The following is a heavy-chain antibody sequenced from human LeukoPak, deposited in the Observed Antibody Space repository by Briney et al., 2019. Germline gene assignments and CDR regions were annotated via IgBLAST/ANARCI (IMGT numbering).Heavy chain of an antibody. CDR2: IYYSGST. CDR3: ARYPIVVVVAATPGHAFDI. V-gene: IGHV4-59*08. CDR1: GGSISSYY. D-gene: IGHD2-15*01. Sequence: PSETLSLTCTVSGGSISSYYWSWIRQPPGKGLEWIGYIYYSGSTHYNPSLKSRVTISVDTSKNQFSLKLSSVTAADTAVYYCARYPIVVVVAATPGHAFDIWGQGTMVTVSS. J-gene: IGHJ3*02.